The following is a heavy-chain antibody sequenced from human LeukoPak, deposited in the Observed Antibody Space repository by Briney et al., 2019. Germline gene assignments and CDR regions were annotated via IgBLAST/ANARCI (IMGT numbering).Heavy chain of an antibody. V-gene: IGHV4-34*01. CDR2: IDHRGDT. CDR1: GGSFSRYY. Sequence: SETLSLTCAVYGGSFSRYYWSWIRQSPGKGLEWIAEIDHRGDTNYNPTVKSRVTISVDTSKNQFSLKVRSLSAADTALYYCARGATISETGYFDFWGQGTLVTVSS. D-gene: IGHD5-24*01. J-gene: IGHJ4*03. CDR3: ARGATISETGYFDF.